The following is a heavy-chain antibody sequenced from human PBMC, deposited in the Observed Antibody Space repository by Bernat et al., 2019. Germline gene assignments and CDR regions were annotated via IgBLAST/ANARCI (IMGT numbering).Heavy chain of an antibody. CDR3: AKESNYCSSTSCPFDY. V-gene: IGHV3-23*01. Sequence: EVQLLESGGGLVQPGGSLRLSCAASGFTFSSYAMSWVRQAPGKGLEWVSAISGSGGSTYYADSVKGRFTISRDNSKNTLYLQMNSLRAEDTAVYYCAKESNYCSSTSCPFDYWGQGTLVTVSS. J-gene: IGHJ4*02. CDR1: GFTFSSYA. CDR2: ISGSGGST. D-gene: IGHD2-2*01.